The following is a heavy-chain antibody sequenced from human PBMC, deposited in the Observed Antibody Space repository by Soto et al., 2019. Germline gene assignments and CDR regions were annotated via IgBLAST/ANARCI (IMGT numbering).Heavy chain of an antibody. CDR2: INPNSGGT. J-gene: IGHJ4*02. CDR1: GCTFTGYY. Sequence: GASVKVSCKASGCTFTGYYMHWVRQAPGQGLEWMGWINPNSGGTNYAQKFQGWVTMTRDTSISTAYMELSRLRSDDTAVYYCARSGSGWHHPYYYFDYWGQAILVTVS. CDR3: ARSGSGWHHPYYYFDY. V-gene: IGHV1-2*04. D-gene: IGHD2-15*01.